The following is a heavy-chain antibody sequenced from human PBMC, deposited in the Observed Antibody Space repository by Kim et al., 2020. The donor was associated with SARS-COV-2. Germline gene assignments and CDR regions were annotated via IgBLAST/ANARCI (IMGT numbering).Heavy chain of an antibody. CDR2: IYPGDSDT. J-gene: IGHJ6*02. Sequence: GESLKISCKGSGYSFTSYWIGWVRQMPGKGLEWMGIIYPGDSDTRYSPSFQGQVTISADKSISTAYLQWSSLKASDTAMYYCARSGRGVRGVRTLYYYYGMDVWGQGTTVTVSS. V-gene: IGHV5-51*01. CDR1: GYSFTSYW. CDR3: ARSGRGVRGVRTLYYYYGMDV. D-gene: IGHD3-10*01.